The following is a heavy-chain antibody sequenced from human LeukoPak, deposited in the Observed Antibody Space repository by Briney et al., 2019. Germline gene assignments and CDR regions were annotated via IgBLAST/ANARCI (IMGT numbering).Heavy chain of an antibody. Sequence: GASVKVSCKVSGYTLTELSMHWVRQAPGKGLEWMGGFDPEDGETIYAQKFQGRVTMTEDTSTDTAYMELSSLSSEDTAVYYCVCFSSRRGAFDIWGQGTMVTVSS. J-gene: IGHJ3*02. CDR3: VCFSSRRGAFDI. CDR1: GYTLTELS. V-gene: IGHV1-24*01. D-gene: IGHD3-10*01. CDR2: FDPEDGET.